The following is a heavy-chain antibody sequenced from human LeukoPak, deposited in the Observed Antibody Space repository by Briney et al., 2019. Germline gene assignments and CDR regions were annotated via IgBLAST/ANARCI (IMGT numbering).Heavy chain of an antibody. Sequence: GASVKVSCKASGYTFSSYDINWVRQATGQGLEWMGWMNPNSGNTGFAQKFQGRVTMTRNTSISTAYMELSSLRSEDTAVYYCARLIASDADAFDIWGQGTMVTVSS. CDR1: GYTFSSYD. V-gene: IGHV1-8*01. D-gene: IGHD2/OR15-2a*01. CDR2: MNPNSGNT. J-gene: IGHJ3*02. CDR3: ARLIASDADAFDI.